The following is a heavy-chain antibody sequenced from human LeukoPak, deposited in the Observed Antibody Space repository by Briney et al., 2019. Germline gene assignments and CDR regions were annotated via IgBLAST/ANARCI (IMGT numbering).Heavy chain of an antibody. J-gene: IGHJ4*02. V-gene: IGHV3-30*18. D-gene: IGHD2-21*02. Sequence: PGGSLRLSCAASGFTFSDYGMHWVRQAPGKGLEWVALTTSDGSFKKYADSVKDRFTVSRDNSKNTLYLQMNSLRVEDTAVYYCAKDTCKEGGDYYHHFDFWGQGTLVTVSS. CDR2: TTSDGSFK. CDR1: GFTFSDYG. CDR3: AKDTCKEGGDYYHHFDF.